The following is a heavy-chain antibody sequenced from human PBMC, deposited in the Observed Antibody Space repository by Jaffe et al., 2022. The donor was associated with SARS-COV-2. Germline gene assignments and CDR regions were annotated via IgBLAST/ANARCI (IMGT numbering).Heavy chain of an antibody. CDR2: ISYDGSNK. D-gene: IGHD5-12*01. Sequence: QVQLVESGGGVVQPGRSLRLSCAASGFTFSSYGMHWVRQAPGKGLEWVAVISYDGSNKYYADSVKGRFTISRDNSKNTLYLQMNSLRAEDTAVYYCAKGAGWLHFYDYWGQGTLVTVSS. CDR1: GFTFSSYG. CDR3: AKGAGWLHFYDY. V-gene: IGHV3-30*18. J-gene: IGHJ4*02.